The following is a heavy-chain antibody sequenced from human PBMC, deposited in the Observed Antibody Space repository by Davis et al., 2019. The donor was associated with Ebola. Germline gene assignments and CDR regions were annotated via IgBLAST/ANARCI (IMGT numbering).Heavy chain of an antibody. CDR3: AKDLRTTSAFDI. J-gene: IGHJ3*02. D-gene: IGHD1-1*01. V-gene: IGHV3-30*18. Sequence: GESLKISCAASGFTFSSYGMHWVRQAPGKGLEWVAVISYDGSNKYYADSMKGRFTISRDNSKNTLYLQMNSLRAEDTAVYYCAKDLRTTSAFDIWGQGTMVTVSS. CDR2: ISYDGSNK. CDR1: GFTFSSYG.